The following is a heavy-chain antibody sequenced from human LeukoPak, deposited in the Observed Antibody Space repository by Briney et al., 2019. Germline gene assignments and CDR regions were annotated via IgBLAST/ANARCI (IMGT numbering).Heavy chain of an antibody. CDR1: GFTFSSYA. Sequence: GGSLRLSCAASGFTFSSYAMSWVRQAPGKGLEWVSSISSSSSYIYYADSVKGRFTISRDNAKNSLYLQMNSLRAEDTAVYYCARGVDILTGYYTGNYLDYWGQGTLVTVSS. CDR2: ISSSSSYI. D-gene: IGHD3-9*01. J-gene: IGHJ4*02. V-gene: IGHV3-21*01. CDR3: ARGVDILTGYYTGNYLDY.